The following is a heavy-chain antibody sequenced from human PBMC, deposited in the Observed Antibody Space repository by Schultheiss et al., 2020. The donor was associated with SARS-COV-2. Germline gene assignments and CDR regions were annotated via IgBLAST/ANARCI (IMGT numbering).Heavy chain of an antibody. CDR3: ARGGMLVVVPDY. Sequence: GGSLRLSCAASGFTFSSYGMHWVRQAPGKGLEWVAVIWYDGSNKYYADSVKGRFTISRDNAKNSLYLQMNSLRAEDTAVYYCARGGMLVVVPDYWGQGTLVTVSS. J-gene: IGHJ4*02. V-gene: IGHV3-33*01. D-gene: IGHD3-22*01. CDR2: IWYDGSNK. CDR1: GFTFSSYG.